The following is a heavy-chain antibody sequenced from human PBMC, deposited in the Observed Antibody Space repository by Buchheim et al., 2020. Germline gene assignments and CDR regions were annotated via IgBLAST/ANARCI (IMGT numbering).Heavy chain of an antibody. V-gene: IGHV3-33*01. CDR1: GFTFSSYG. CDR2: IWYDGSNK. J-gene: IGHJ4*02. D-gene: IGHD5-24*01. CDR3: ARDIGRDGYNYGGDYCDY. Sequence: QVQLVESGGGVVQPGRSLRLSCAASGFTFSSYGMHWVRQAPGKGLEWVAVIWYDGSNKYYADSVKGRFTISRDNSKNTLSLQMNSLRAEDTAVYYCARDIGRDGYNYGGDYCDYWGQGTL.